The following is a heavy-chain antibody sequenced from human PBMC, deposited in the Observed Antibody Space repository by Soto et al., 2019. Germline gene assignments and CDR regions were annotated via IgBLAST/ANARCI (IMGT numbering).Heavy chain of an antibody. CDR3: ARDWAYDFWSGRTDSEVRLAFHI. CDR1: GFTFSDYY. D-gene: IGHD3-3*01. V-gene: IGHV3-11*01. Sequence: QVQLVESGGGLVKPGGSLRLSCAASGFTFSDYYMSWIRQAPGKGLEWVSYISSSGSTIYYADSVKGRFTISRDNAKNSLYLQINSLRAEDTAVYYCARDWAYDFWSGRTDSEVRLAFHIWGQGTMVTVSS. CDR2: ISSSGSTI. J-gene: IGHJ3*02.